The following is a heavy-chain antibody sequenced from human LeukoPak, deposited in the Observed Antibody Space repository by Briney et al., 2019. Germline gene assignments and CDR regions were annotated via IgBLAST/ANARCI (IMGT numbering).Heavy chain of an antibody. V-gene: IGHV3-53*04. Sequence: GGSLRLSCAASGFTVSSNYMSWVRQAPGKGLEWVSDIYSGGSTYYADSVKGRFTISRHNSKNTLYLQMNSLRAEDTAVYYCARDSYGEEDNWGQGTLVTVSS. D-gene: IGHD4-17*01. CDR1: GFTVSSNY. J-gene: IGHJ4*02. CDR2: IYSGGST. CDR3: ARDSYGEEDN.